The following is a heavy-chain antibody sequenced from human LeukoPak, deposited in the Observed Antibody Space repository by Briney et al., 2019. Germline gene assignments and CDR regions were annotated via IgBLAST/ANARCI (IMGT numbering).Heavy chain of an antibody. Sequence: GGSLRLSCAASGFTFSSYWMSWVRQAPGKWLEWVANIKQDGSEKYYVDSVKGRFTISRDNAKNSLYLQMNSLRAEDTAVYYCARDFDTYYYDSSGYDYWGQGTLVTVSS. J-gene: IGHJ4*02. CDR2: IKQDGSEK. V-gene: IGHV3-7*01. CDR1: GFTFSSYW. D-gene: IGHD3-22*01. CDR3: ARDFDTYYYDSSGYDY.